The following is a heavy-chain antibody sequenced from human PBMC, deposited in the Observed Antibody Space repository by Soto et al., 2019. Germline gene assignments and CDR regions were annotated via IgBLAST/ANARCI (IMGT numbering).Heavy chain of an antibody. CDR2: IYYSGST. D-gene: IGHD3-9*01. Sequence: PSETLSLTCTVSGGSISSYYWSWIRQPPGKGLEWIGYIYYSGSTNYNPSLKSRVTISVDTSKNQFSLKLSSVTAADTAVYYCARQGWAGILTGYYPSYYYMDVWGKGTTATVSS. J-gene: IGHJ6*03. CDR1: GGSISSYY. V-gene: IGHV4-59*08. CDR3: ARQGWAGILTGYYPSYYYMDV.